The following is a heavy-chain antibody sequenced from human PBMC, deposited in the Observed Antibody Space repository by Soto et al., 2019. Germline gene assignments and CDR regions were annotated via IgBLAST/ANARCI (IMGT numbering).Heavy chain of an antibody. Sequence: QLVESGGGLVKPGESLRLSCTASGFSVPGFSMNWIRQAPGKGLEWVSSISSNRKYIYYAPSLQGRFTTSIDDATNSLFRQMYSLTVDETAVYYCGRGAVSFSSAYKNWFDPWGQGTLVTVSS. CDR2: ISSNRKYI. J-gene: IGHJ5*02. D-gene: IGHD3-16*01. CDR1: GFSVPGFS. V-gene: IGHV3-21*01. CDR3: GRGAVSFSSAYKNWFDP.